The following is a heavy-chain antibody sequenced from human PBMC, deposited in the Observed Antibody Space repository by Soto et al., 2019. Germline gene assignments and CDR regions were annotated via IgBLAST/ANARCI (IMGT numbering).Heavy chain of an antibody. D-gene: IGHD3-10*01. V-gene: IGHV1-58*01. CDR2: IVVGSGNT. CDR1: GFTFTSSA. CDR3: AADVWFRERKSDY. J-gene: IGHJ4*02. Sequence: QMQLVQSGPEVKKPGTSVKVSCKASGFTFTSSAVQWVRQAGGQRLEWIGWIVVGSGNTNYAQKFQERVTITRDMSTSTAYMELSSLGSEDTAVYYCAADVWFRERKSDYWGQGTLVTVSS.